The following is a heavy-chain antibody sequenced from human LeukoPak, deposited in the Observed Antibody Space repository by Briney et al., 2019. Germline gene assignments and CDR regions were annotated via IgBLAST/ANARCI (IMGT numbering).Heavy chain of an antibody. V-gene: IGHV3-48*04. J-gene: IGHJ6*02. CDR2: ISSSGSTI. CDR1: GFTPSSYG. CDR3: ARGGPYYYYGMDV. Sequence: GGSLRLSCAASGFTPSSYGMHWIRQAPGKGLEWVSYISSSGSTIYYADSVKGRFTISRDNAKNSLYLQMNSLRAEDTAVYYCARGGPYYYYGMDVWGQGTTVTVSS.